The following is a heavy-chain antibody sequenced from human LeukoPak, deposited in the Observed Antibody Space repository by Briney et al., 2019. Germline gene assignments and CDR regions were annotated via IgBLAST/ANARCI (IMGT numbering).Heavy chain of an antibody. CDR3: VRHLSAGRPAFDI. CDR1: GGSINSYY. Sequence: SETLSLTCTVSGGSINSYYWSWIRQPPGKGLEWIGYVYYSGSTNYNPSLKSRVTISVDTSNNKFSLKLTSLTAADTAVYYCVRHLSAGRPAFDIWGQGTMVTVSS. D-gene: IGHD2-15*01. J-gene: IGHJ3*02. CDR2: VYYSGST. V-gene: IGHV4-59*08.